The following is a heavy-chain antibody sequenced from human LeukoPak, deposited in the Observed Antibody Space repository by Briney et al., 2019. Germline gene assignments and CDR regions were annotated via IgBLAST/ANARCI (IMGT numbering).Heavy chain of an antibody. V-gene: IGHV3-23*01. D-gene: IGHD2-2*01. CDR2: ISGSGGST. Sequence: PGGSLRLSCAASGFTFSSYAMSWVRQAPGKGLEWVSAISGSGGSTYYADSVKGRFTISRDNSKYTLYLQMNSLRAEDTAVYYCAKGYCSSTSCPNDYWGQGTLVTVSS. CDR3: AKGYCSSTSCPNDY. J-gene: IGHJ4*02. CDR1: GFTFSSYA.